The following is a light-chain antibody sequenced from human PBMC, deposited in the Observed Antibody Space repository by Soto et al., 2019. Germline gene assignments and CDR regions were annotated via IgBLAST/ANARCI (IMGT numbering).Light chain of an antibody. CDR3: SSYTSSSTLPYV. V-gene: IGLV2-14*01. CDR2: DVS. CDR1: SRDVGGYNY. Sequence: QSVLTQPASVSGSPGQSITISCTGTSRDVGGYNYVSWYQQHPGKAPKLMIYDVSNRPSGVSNRFSGSKSGNTASLTISGLQAEDEADYYCSSYTSSSTLPYVFGTGTKVTVL. J-gene: IGLJ1*01.